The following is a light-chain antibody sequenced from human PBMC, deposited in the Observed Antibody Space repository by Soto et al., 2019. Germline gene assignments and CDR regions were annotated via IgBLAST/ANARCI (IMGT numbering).Light chain of an antibody. CDR2: SNS. CDR1: SSNVGGNT. V-gene: IGLV1-44*01. Sequence: QSVLTQTPSVSGTPEQRVTISCSGSSSNVGGNTVTWYQQLPGTAPKLLIYSNSLRPSGIPDRISGSKSGTSASLAISGLQSEDEADYHCSSWDDTLNGYVFGTGTKVTVL. CDR3: SSWDDTLNGYV. J-gene: IGLJ1*01.